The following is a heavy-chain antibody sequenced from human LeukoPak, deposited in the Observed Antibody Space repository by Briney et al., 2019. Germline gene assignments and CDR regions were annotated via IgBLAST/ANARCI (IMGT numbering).Heavy chain of an antibody. CDR1: GYSFTSYW. D-gene: IGHD3-10*01. Sequence: GESLKISCKGSGYSFTSYWIGWVRQIPGKGLEWMGIIYPGDSDTRYSPSFQGQVTISADKSISTAYLQWSSLKASDTAMYYCASIWFGVNDAFDIWGQGTMVTVSS. CDR3: ASIWFGVNDAFDI. CDR2: IYPGDSDT. V-gene: IGHV5-51*01. J-gene: IGHJ3*02.